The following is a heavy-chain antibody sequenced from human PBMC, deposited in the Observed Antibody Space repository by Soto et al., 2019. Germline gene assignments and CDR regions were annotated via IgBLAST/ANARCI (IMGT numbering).Heavy chain of an antibody. Sequence: EVHLVESGGGLVKPGGSLRLSCAASGFTFNNAWMHWVRQAPGKGLEWVGRIKSKTDGGTIDYAAPEKGRFSISRDDSENTLYLQMSSMKTEDTVDYYCNTDDCSGGSCYHAFVIWGQGTVVTVSS. J-gene: IGHJ3*02. CDR2: IKSKTDGGTI. CDR3: NTDDCSGGSCYHAFVI. V-gene: IGHV3-15*07. CDR1: GFTFNNAW. D-gene: IGHD2-15*01.